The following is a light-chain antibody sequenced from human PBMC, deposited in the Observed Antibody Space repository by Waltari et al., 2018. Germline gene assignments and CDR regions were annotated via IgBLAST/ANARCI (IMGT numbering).Light chain of an antibody. CDR1: GANIANNY. V-gene: IGLV6-57*02. Sequence: NFMLTPPHSVPESLGKTVTISCTGSGANIANNYLQLYQQRPGSAPTTVIYEDHRRPPGVPDLFSGSIDSSSSSPSLTIAGLKTEDEADYYCQSYDQNNVLFGGGTNLTAL. CDR3: QSYDQNNVL. CDR2: EDH. J-gene: IGLJ2*01.